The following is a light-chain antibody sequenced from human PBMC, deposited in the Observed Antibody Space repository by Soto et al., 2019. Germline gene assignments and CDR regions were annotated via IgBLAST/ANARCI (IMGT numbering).Light chain of an antibody. CDR1: SSNIGSYT. J-gene: IGLJ1*01. CDR3: AAWDDSLNGYV. V-gene: IGLV1-44*01. Sequence: QSVLIQPPSASGTPGQRVTVSCSAGSSNIGSYTVNWYQQLPGAAPKLLIYSNSQRPSGVPDRFSASKSGTSASLAISGLQSEDEAEYYCAAWDDSLNGYVFGPGTKVTVL. CDR2: SNS.